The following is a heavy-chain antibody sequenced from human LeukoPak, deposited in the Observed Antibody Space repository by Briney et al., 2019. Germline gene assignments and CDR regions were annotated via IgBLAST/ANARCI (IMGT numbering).Heavy chain of an antibody. CDR2: IYYSGST. D-gene: IGHD6-6*01. Sequence: SETLSLTCTVSGGSISSSSYYWGWIRQPPGEGLEWIGSIYYSGSTYYNPSLKSRVTISVDTSKNQFSLKLSSVTAADTAVYYCAREERSSSSWYYYYYMDVWGKGTTVTVSS. V-gene: IGHV4-39*07. CDR1: GGSISSSSYY. CDR3: AREERSSSSWYYYYYMDV. J-gene: IGHJ6*03.